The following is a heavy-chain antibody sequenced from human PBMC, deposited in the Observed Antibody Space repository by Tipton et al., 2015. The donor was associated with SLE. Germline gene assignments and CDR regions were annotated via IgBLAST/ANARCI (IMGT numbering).Heavy chain of an antibody. CDR2: INYSGST. V-gene: IGHV4-59*11. J-gene: IGHJ4*02. CDR1: GGSIRGHY. D-gene: IGHD2-15*01. CDR3: ARGSVVADDF. Sequence: TLSLTCTVSGGSIRGHYWNWVRQPPGQGLEWIGNINYSGSTKYNPSLKSRVTISVDTSKNQFSLKLTSVTAADTAVYYWARGSVVADDFWGQGTLVTVSP.